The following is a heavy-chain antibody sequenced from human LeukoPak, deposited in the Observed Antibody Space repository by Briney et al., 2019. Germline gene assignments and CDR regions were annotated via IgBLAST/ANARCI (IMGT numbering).Heavy chain of an antibody. D-gene: IGHD1-26*01. CDR1: GGSFSGYY. J-gene: IGHJ4*02. CDR2: INHSGST. CDR3: ASLSVVGVY. V-gene: IGHV4-34*01. Sequence: PSETLSLTCAVYGGSFSGYYWSWIRQPPGKGLEWIGEINHSGSTNYNPSLKSRVTISVDTSKNQFSLKLSSVTAADTAVYYCASLSVVGVYWGQGTLVTVSS.